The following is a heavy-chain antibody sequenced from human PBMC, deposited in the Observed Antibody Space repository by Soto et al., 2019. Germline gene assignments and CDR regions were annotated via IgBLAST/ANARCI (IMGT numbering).Heavy chain of an antibody. D-gene: IGHD3-10*01. CDR1: GYTFTSYH. Sequence: QVQLVQSWAEVKKPGASVKVSCKASGYTFTSYHMHWVRQAPGQGLEWMGIINPSGGSTTYIQKFQGRVTMTRDTTTSTVYMELSSLRSEDTAVSYFAGLRPDSIGSVYWGQGTLVTVSS. CDR2: INPSGGST. J-gene: IGHJ4*02. CDR3: AGLRPDSIGSVY. V-gene: IGHV1-46*01.